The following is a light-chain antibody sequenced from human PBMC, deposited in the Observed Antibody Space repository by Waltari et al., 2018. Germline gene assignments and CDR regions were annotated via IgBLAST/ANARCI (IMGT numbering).Light chain of an antibody. V-gene: IGLV1-47*02. J-gene: IGLJ2*01. CDR2: SNK. Sequence: QSVLTQPPSASGTPGQRVTISCSGSSSNIGSNYVYWYQQLPGTAPKLLIYSNKPRPSGVPDRFSGSKSGTSASLAISGLRSEDEADYYCAAWDDSLSGYVVFGGGTKLTVL. CDR3: AAWDDSLSGYVV. CDR1: SSNIGSNY.